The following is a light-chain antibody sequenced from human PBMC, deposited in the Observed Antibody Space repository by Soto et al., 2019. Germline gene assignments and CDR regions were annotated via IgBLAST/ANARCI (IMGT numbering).Light chain of an antibody. J-gene: IGKJ1*01. Sequence: IVLTQSPATLSVSLGERATLSCRASHNVNINLAWYQQKPGQAPRLLVYGASTRATDIPARFSGSGSGTEFTLTISSLHSEDFAIYYCQQYFNWWTFGQGTKVDIK. V-gene: IGKV3-15*01. CDR3: QQYFNWWT. CDR2: GAS. CDR1: HNVNIN.